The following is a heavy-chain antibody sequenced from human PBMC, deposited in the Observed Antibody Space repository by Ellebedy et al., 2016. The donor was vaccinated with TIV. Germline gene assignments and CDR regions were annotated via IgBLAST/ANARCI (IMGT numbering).Heavy chain of an antibody. CDR1: GYTFTGYF. CDR2: INPSGGST. V-gene: IGHV1-46*01. J-gene: IGHJ4*02. D-gene: IGHD2/OR15-2a*01. Sequence: ASVKVSCKAPGYTFTGYFMHWVRQAPGAGLEWMGVINPSGGSTSYEQKFQGRVTMTRDTSTGTVYMELSSPRSEDTAVYYCARDLSFDYWGQGTLITVSS. CDR3: ARDLSFDY.